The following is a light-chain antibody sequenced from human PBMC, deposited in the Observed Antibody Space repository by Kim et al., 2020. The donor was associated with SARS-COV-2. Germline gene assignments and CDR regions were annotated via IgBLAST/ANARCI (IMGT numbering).Light chain of an antibody. CDR3: SAWDSSLSGLV. CDR2: RNN. CDR1: SNNVGNQG. V-gene: IGLV10-54*01. Sequence: QAGLTQPPSVSKGLRQTATLTCTGNSNNVGNQGAAWLQQHQGHPPKLLSYRNNNRPSGISERLSASRSGNTASLTITGLQPEDEADYYCSAWDSSLSGLVFGGGTQLTVL. J-gene: IGLJ3*02.